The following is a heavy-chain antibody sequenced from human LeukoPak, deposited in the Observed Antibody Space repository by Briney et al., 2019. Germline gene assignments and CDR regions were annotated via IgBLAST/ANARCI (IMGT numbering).Heavy chain of an antibody. D-gene: IGHD6-19*01. CDR3: ARGQPSIAVAGTRDY. Sequence: ASVKVSCKASGYTFTSYDINWVRHATGQGLEWMGWMNPNSGNTGYAQKFQGRVTMTRNTSISTAYMELSSLRSEDTAVYYCARGQPSIAVAGTRDYWGQGTLVTVSS. V-gene: IGHV1-8*01. CDR2: MNPNSGNT. J-gene: IGHJ4*02. CDR1: GYTFTSYD.